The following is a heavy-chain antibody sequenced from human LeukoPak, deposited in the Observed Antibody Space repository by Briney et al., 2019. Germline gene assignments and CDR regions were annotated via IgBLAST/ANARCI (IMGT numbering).Heavy chain of an antibody. CDR1: GYSFSSYW. CDR3: ARHALHYDNSGYYFAY. Sequence: GESLKISCEGSGYSFSSYWIGWVRQMPGKGLEWMGIIYPGESDIRYSPSFQGQVTISADKSISTAYLQWSSLKASDTAIYYCARHALHYDNSGYYFAYWGQGTLVTVSS. CDR2: IYPGESDI. V-gene: IGHV5-51*01. J-gene: IGHJ4*02. D-gene: IGHD3-22*01.